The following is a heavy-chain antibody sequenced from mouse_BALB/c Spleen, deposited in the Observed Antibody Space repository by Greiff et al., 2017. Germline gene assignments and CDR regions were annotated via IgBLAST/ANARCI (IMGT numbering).Heavy chain of an antibody. CDR1: GYSFTGYY. V-gene: IGHV1-31*01. Sequence: EVQLQQSGPELVKPGASVKISCKASGYSFTGYYMHWVKQSHVKSLEWIGRINPYNGATSYNQNFKDKASLTVDKSSSTAYMELHSLPSEDSAVYYCARKAYGSSYDAMDYWGQGTSVTVSS. J-gene: IGHJ4*01. CDR3: ARKAYGSSYDAMDY. D-gene: IGHD1-1*01. CDR2: INPYNGAT.